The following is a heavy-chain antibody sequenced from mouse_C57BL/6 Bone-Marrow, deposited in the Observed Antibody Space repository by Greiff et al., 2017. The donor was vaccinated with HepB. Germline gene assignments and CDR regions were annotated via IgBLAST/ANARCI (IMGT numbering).Heavy chain of an antibody. D-gene: IGHD1-1*01. CDR2: IDPEDGET. V-gene: IGHV14-2*01. CDR3: ALRCPYGSSYARDFDG. CDR1: GFNIKDYY. J-gene: IGHJ1*03. Sequence: VQLQQSGAELVKPGASVKLSCTASGFNIKDYYMHWVKQRTEQGLEWIGRIDPEDGETKYAPKFQGKATITADTSSNTAYLQLSSLTSEDTAVDYGALRCPYGSSYARDFDGRGTGTTVTVAT.